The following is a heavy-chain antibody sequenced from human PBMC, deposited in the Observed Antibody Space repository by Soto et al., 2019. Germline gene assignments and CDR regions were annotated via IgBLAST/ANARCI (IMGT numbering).Heavy chain of an antibody. Sequence: PSETLSLTCSVSGDSISTNAYYWTWIRQHPAKGLEWLGYIYYSGGTNYTPSLKSRVTISVDTSKNQFSLKLSSVTAADTAVYYCARRYSGYGDYWGQGTLVTVSS. J-gene: IGHJ4*02. CDR3: ARRYSGYGDY. CDR1: GDSISTNAYY. D-gene: IGHD5-12*01. V-gene: IGHV4-61*05. CDR2: IYYSGGT.